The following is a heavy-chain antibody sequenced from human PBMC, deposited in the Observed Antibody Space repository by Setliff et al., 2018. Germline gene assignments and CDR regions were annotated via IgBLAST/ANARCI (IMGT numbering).Heavy chain of an antibody. V-gene: IGHV4-38-2*02. CDR3: ARDLGHGGDSDY. CDR2: IGHTGSI. Sequence: SETLSLTCTVSGYSISSGCIWGWIRQPPGKGLEWVGNIGHTGSINYNPSLKSRLTISRDTSKNQVSLKLNSVTATDTAVYYCARDLGHGGDSDYWGQGILVTVSS. CDR1: GYSISSGCI. D-gene: IGHD2-21*02. J-gene: IGHJ4*02.